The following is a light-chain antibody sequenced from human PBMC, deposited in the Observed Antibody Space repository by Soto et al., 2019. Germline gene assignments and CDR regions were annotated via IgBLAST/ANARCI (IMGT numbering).Light chain of an antibody. CDR1: QSISSY. CDR2: DAS. CDR3: QQRSNWPPT. V-gene: IGKV3-11*01. J-gene: IGKJ4*01. Sequence: EIVLTQSPATLSLSPGERATLSCRASQSISSYLAWYQQKPGQAPRLLIYDASNRATGIPARFSGGGTGTDFNLTISSLEPEDFAVYYCQQRSNWPPTFGGGTNVEIK.